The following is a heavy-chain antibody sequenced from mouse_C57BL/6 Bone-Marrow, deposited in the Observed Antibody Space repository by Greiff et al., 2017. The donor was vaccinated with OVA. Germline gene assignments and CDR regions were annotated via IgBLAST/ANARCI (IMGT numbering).Heavy chain of an antibody. V-gene: IGHV1-76*01. CDR3: ARQSSSFPYFDV. CDR1: GYTFTDYY. CDR2: IYPGSGNT. D-gene: IGHD1-3*01. J-gene: IGHJ1*03. Sequence: LVESGAELVSPGASVKLSCKASGYTFTDYYINWVKQRPGQGLEWIARIYPGSGNTYYNEKFKGKATLTAEKSSSTAYMQLSSLTSEDSAVYFCARQSSSFPYFDVWGTGTTVTVSS.